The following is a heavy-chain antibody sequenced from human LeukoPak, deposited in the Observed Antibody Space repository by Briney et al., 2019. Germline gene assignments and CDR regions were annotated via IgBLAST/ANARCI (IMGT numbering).Heavy chain of an antibody. Sequence: GGSLRLSCAASGFTFSSYSMNWVRQAPGEGLEWVSYISSLSGTIYYADSVKGRFTISRDNAKNSLYLQMNSLRAEDTAVYYCARDKQVVVGATTAYDYWGRGTLVTVSS. CDR2: ISSLSGTI. V-gene: IGHV3-48*01. D-gene: IGHD1-26*01. CDR1: GFTFSSYS. J-gene: IGHJ4*02. CDR3: ARDKQVVVGATTAYDY.